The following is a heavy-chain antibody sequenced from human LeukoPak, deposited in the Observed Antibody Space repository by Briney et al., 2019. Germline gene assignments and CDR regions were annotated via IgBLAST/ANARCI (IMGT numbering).Heavy chain of an antibody. Sequence: PGGSLRLSCAASGFTFSSYGMHWVRQAPGKGLEWVAFIRYDGSNKYYADSVKGRFTITRDNSKNTLYLQMNSLRAEDTAVYYCAKGLGYCSSTSCYMDYYYYYMDVWGKGTTVTVSS. D-gene: IGHD2-2*02. V-gene: IGHV3-30*02. J-gene: IGHJ6*03. CDR1: GFTFSSYG. CDR3: AKGLGYCSSTSCYMDYYYYYMDV. CDR2: IRYDGSNK.